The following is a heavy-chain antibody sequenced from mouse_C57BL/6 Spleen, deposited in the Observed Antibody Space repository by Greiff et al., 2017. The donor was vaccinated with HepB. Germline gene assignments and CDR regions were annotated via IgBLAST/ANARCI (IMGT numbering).Heavy chain of an antibody. J-gene: IGHJ3*01. CDR3: ARGSYGSSQAWFAF. CDR1: GYTFTSYW. D-gene: IGHD1-1*01. CDR2: IDPSDRYT. Sequence: QVQLQQPGAELVKPGASVKLSCKASGYTFTSYWMQWVKQRPGQGLEWIGEIDPSDRYTNYNQKFKGKATMTVDTSSSTAYMQLSSLTSEDSAVYYCARGSYGSSQAWFAFWGQGTLVTVSA. V-gene: IGHV1-50*01.